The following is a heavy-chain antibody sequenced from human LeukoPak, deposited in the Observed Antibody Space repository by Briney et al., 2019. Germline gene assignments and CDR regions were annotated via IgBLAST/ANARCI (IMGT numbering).Heavy chain of an antibody. CDR3: ARDCPYDYVRGPPNWFDP. CDR1: GYTFTSYY. CDR2: INASGGST. Sequence: ASVKVSCKASGYTFTSYYMHWVRQAPGQGLEWMGIINASGGSTSYAQKFQGRVTMTRDTSTSTVYMELSSLRAEDTAVYYCARDCPYDYVRGPPNWFDPWGQGALVTVSS. D-gene: IGHD3-16*01. J-gene: IGHJ5*02. V-gene: IGHV1-46*01.